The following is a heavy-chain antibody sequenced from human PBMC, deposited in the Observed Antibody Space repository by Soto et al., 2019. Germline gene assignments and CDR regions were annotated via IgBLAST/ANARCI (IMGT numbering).Heavy chain of an antibody. J-gene: IGHJ4*02. V-gene: IGHV3-23*01. CDR3: AKQGVVVTAIDY. D-gene: IGHD2-21*02. Sequence: EVQLLESGGDLVQPGGSLRLSCAASGFTFSSYAMSWVRQAPGKGLEWVSAISASGARAYYADSVEGRFTFSRDNSKTTLYLQMDSLRAEDTAVYYCAKQGVVVTAIDYWGQGTLVTVSS. CDR1: GFTFSSYA. CDR2: ISASGARA.